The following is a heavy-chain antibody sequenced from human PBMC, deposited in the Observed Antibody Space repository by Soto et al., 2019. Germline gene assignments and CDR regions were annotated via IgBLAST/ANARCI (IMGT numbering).Heavy chain of an antibody. CDR3: TRLHCGGDCYSGY. V-gene: IGHV5-51*03. J-gene: IGHJ4*02. CDR1: GYSFATYW. D-gene: IGHD2-21*02. CDR2: IYLGDSDT. Sequence: EVQLVPSGAEVKKPGESLKISGKGSGYSFATYWIGWLRQMPGKGLEWMGIIYLGDSDTRYSPSFQGQVTLSADKSISTAYLQWTSLKASDTATYYCTRLHCGGDCYSGYWGQGTLVTVSS.